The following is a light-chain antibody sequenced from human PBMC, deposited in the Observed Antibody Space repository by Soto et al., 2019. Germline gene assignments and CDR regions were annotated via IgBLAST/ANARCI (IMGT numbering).Light chain of an antibody. CDR3: SSYTSSSTLDWV. Sequence: QSALTQPASVPGSPGQSITISCTGTSSDVGGYNYVSWYQQHPGKAPKLMIYDVSNRPSGVSNRFSGSKSGNTASLTISGLQAEDEADYYCSSYTSSSTLDWVFGGGTKLTVL. V-gene: IGLV2-14*01. CDR2: DVS. CDR1: SSDVGGYNY. J-gene: IGLJ3*02.